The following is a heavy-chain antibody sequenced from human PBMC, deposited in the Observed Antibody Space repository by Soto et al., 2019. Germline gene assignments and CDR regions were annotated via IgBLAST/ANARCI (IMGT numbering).Heavy chain of an antibody. V-gene: IGHV1-69*13. Sequence: GASVKVSCKASGGTFSSYAISWVRQAPGQGLEWMGGIIPIFGTANYAQKFQGRVTITADESTSTAYMELSSLRSEDTAVYYCARGATVTTNLIDYYGMDVGGQGTTVTVSS. CDR3: ARGATVTTNLIDYYGMDV. CDR2: IIPIFGTA. D-gene: IGHD4-4*01. CDR1: GGTFSSYA. J-gene: IGHJ6*02.